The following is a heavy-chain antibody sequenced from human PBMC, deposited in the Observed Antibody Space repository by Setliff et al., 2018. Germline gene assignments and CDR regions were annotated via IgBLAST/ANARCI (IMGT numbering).Heavy chain of an antibody. Sequence: GESLKISCAASGFPFSDFYMNWIRQAPGKALEWVSYISTSGNTVDYADFAKGRFTISRDNARNSLYLQMNNLRAEDTAVYYCARDISVTMVREGGMDVWGKGTTVTVSS. CDR1: GFPFSDFY. CDR3: ARDISVTMVREGGMDV. D-gene: IGHD3-10*01. CDR2: ISTSGNTV. J-gene: IGHJ6*03. V-gene: IGHV3-11*04.